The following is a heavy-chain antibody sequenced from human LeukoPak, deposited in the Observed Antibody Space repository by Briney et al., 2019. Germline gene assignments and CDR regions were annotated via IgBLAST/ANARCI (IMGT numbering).Heavy chain of an antibody. Sequence: PGGSLRLSCAASGFTFSSYEMNWVRQAPGKGLEWVSSISSSSSYIYYADSVKGRFTISRDNAKNSLYLQMNSLRAEDTAVYYCARGPRWDIVVVTANAFDIWGQGTMVTVSS. D-gene: IGHD2-21*02. CDR3: ARGPRWDIVVVTANAFDI. J-gene: IGHJ3*02. CDR1: GFTFSSYE. V-gene: IGHV3-21*01. CDR2: ISSSSSYI.